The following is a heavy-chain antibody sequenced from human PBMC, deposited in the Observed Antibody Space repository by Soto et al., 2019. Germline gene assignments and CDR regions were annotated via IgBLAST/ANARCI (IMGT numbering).Heavy chain of an antibody. D-gene: IGHD3-3*02. J-gene: IGHJ4*02. V-gene: IGHV3-48*03. CDR3: VREPGCGNGICSRFDS. Sequence: PGGSLRLSCAASGFTFSSYEMNWVRQAPGKGPEWISYISSSGSTTTYADSVKGRFTISRDNAKNSLHLQMNSLRAEDTAVYYCVREPGCGNGICSRFDSWGQGTLVTVSS. CDR1: GFTFSSYE. CDR2: ISSSGSTT.